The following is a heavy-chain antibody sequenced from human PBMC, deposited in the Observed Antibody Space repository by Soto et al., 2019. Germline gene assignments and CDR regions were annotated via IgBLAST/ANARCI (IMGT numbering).Heavy chain of an antibody. Sequence: EVQLVESGGGLVQPGGSLRLSCAASGFTFSSYDMHWVRQATGKGLEWVSAIGTAGDTYYPGSVKGRFTISRENAKHSLYLQMNSLRAGDTAVYYCARGIVAWFGPRGDMDVWGKGTTVTVSS. D-gene: IGHD3-10*01. CDR3: ARGIVAWFGPRGDMDV. V-gene: IGHV3-13*01. CDR2: IGTAGDT. CDR1: GFTFSSYD. J-gene: IGHJ6*03.